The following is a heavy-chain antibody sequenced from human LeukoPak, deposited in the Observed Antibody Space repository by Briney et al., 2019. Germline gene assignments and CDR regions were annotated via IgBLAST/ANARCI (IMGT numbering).Heavy chain of an antibody. CDR1: GFTFSSYG. D-gene: IGHD5-18*01. V-gene: IGHV3-30*18. Sequence: GRSLRLSCAASGFTFSSYGMHWVRQAPGKGLEWVAVISYDGSNKYYADSVKGRFTISRDNSKNTLYLQMNSLRAEDTAVYYCAKDGDKDTDMAFDYWGQGTLVTVSS. CDR2: ISYDGSNK. J-gene: IGHJ4*02. CDR3: AKDGDKDTDMAFDY.